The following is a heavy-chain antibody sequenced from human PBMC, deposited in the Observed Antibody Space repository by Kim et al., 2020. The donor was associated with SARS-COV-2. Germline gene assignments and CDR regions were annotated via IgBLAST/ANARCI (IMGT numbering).Heavy chain of an antibody. CDR1: GFSFSDYS. D-gene: IGHD3-10*01. CDR2: ISCSGTAI. V-gene: IGHV3-11*01. CDR3: ARALNYGRFGN. J-gene: IGHJ3*02. Sequence: GGSLRLSCAASGFSFSDYSMNWIRQAPGKGLEWISYISCSGTAIKYADSVKGRFTISRDNSKNTLYLLMNNLRAGDTALYYCARALNYGRFGNWGQGTMV.